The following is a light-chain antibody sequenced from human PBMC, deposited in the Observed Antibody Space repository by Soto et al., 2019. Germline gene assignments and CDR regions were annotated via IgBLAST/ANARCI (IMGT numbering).Light chain of an antibody. Sequence: DIQMTQSPSSLSASVGDRVTITCRASQSISSYLNWYQQKPGKAPKVLIYAASSLQSGAPSRFSGIGSGTDFTLSISSLQPEDFATYYCQQSYSGPLTFGGGTKVEIK. J-gene: IGKJ4*01. CDR2: AAS. CDR3: QQSYSGPLT. CDR1: QSISSY. V-gene: IGKV1-39*01.